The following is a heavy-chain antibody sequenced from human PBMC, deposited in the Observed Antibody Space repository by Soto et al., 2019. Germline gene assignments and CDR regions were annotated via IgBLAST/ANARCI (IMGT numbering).Heavy chain of an antibody. CDR1: GFTFSTYW. CDR3: ARSDWFDP. J-gene: IGHJ5*02. Sequence: PGGSLRLSCAASGFTFSTYWMHWVRQAPGKGLVWVSRIKSDGSSTSYADSVKGRFTISRDNAKNTLYLHMNSLRVEDTAVYYCARSDWFDPWGQGTLVTVSS. V-gene: IGHV3-74*01. CDR2: IKSDGSST.